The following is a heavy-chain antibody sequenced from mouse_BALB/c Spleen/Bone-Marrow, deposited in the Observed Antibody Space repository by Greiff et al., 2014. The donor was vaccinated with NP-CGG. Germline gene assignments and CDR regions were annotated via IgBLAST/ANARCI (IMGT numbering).Heavy chain of an antibody. Sequence: EVQLQQSGGGLVQPGGSRKLSCAASGFTFSSCGMHWVRQAPEKGLEWVAYISDGSSTIYYADTVKGRFTIFRDNPKNTLFLQMTSLRSEDTAMYYCARLDVGGYWGQGTTLTVSS. CDR2: ISDGSSTI. J-gene: IGHJ2*01. CDR3: ARLDVGGY. CDR1: GFTFSSCG. V-gene: IGHV5-17*02.